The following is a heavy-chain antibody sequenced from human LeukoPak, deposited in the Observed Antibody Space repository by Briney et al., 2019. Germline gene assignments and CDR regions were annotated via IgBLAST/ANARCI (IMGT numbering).Heavy chain of an antibody. Sequence: GGSLRLSCAASGLTFSTYWMSWVRQAPGKGLEWVANIKQDGSDKYYVDSVKGRFTISRDNAKNSLFLQMNSLRAEDTAVYYCERVRCSSNSCFPDYWGQGTLVTVSS. CDR2: IKQDGSDK. CDR3: ERVRCSSNSCFPDY. CDR1: GLTFSTYW. J-gene: IGHJ4*02. D-gene: IGHD2-2*01. V-gene: IGHV3-7*01.